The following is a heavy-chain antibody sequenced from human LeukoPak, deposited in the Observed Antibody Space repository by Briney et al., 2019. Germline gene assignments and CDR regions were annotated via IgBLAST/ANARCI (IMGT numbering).Heavy chain of an antibody. J-gene: IGHJ4*02. CDR3: ARNKKKDYGDYWMNY. Sequence: PGRSLRLSCAASGFTFSVYTIHWVRQAPGKGLEWVAVMSSDGSNKYYADSVKGRFTISRDNSRNTMYLQMNSLRAEDTAVYYCARNKKKDYGDYWMNYWGQGTLVTVSS. CDR2: MSSDGSNK. V-gene: IGHV3-30-3*01. D-gene: IGHD4-17*01. CDR1: GFTFSVYT.